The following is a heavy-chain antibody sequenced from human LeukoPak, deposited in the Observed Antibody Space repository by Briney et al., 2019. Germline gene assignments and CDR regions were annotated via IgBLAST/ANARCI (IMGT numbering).Heavy chain of an antibody. J-gene: IGHJ4*02. CDR2: ISGSGGTK. Sequence: GGSLRLSCAASGFTFSSFAMSWVRQAPGKGLEWVSGISGSGGTKYYADSVKGRFTISRDNPNNMLYLQLNSLRADDTAVYYCAKALLGVQHFRCDYWGQGTLVTVSS. D-gene: IGHD2/OR15-2a*01. V-gene: IGHV3-23*01. CDR3: AKALLGVQHFRCDY. CDR1: GFTFSSFA.